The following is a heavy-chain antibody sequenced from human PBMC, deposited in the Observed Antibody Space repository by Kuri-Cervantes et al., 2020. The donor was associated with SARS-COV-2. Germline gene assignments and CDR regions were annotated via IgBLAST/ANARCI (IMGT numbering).Heavy chain of an antibody. J-gene: IGHJ4*02. CDR1: GFTFSSYA. Sequence: GGSLRLSCAASGFTFSSYAMTWVRQAPGKGLEWVSGISESGDITDYADSVKGRFTISRDSSKNTLYLQMDSLKVEDMAAYYCAKGGVLGQTLHFWGQGTLVTVSS. CDR2: ISESGDIT. V-gene: IGHV3-23*01. CDR3: AKGGVLGQTLHF. D-gene: IGHD3-16*01.